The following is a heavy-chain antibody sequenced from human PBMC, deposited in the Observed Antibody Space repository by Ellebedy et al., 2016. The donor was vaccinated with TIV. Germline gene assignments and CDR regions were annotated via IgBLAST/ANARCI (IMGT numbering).Heavy chain of an antibody. D-gene: IGHD3-10*01. J-gene: IGHJ4*02. Sequence: ASVKVSCXASGYTFTSYGISWVRQAPGQGLEWMGWISAYNCNTNYAQKLQGRVTMTTDTSTSTAYMELRSLRSDDTAVYYCARITRSAPPPPLDWGQGTLVTVSS. CDR1: GYTFTSYG. CDR2: ISAYNCNT. V-gene: IGHV1-18*01. CDR3: ARITRSAPPPPLD.